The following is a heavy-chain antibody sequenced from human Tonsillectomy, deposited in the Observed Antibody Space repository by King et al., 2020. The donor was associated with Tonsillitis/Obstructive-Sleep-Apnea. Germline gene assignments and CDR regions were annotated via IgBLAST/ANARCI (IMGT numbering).Heavy chain of an antibody. Sequence: VQLVESGGGLVQPGGSLRLSCAASGFTFSSYGMTWVRQAPGKGLEWVSAISGSGGSTHYADSVKGRFTISRDNSRNTLYLQMNSLGADDTAVYNCAKTPYEDYYYYMDVWGKGPRSPSP. V-gene: IGHV3-23*04. CDR2: ISGSGGST. CDR3: AKTPYEDYYYYMDV. CDR1: GFTFSSYG. J-gene: IGHJ6*03. D-gene: IGHD5-12*01.